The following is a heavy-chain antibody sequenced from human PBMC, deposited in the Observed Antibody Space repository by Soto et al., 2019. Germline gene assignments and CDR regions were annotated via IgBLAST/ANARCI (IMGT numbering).Heavy chain of an antibody. V-gene: IGHV1-18*01. J-gene: IGHJ6*02. CDR2: INTHNGNT. CDR1: GYTFTTYG. D-gene: IGHD3-10*01. CDR3: TREGSAPYYYYGMDA. Sequence: ASVKVSCKASGYTFTTYGISWVRQAPGQGLEWLGWINTHNGNTNYAQNLQGRVIMTADTSTSTAYMELRSLRSDDTAIYYCTREGSAPYYYYGMDAGGQGTTVTSP.